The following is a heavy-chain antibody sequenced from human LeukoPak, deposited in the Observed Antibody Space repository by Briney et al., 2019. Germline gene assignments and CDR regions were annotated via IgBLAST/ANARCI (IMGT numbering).Heavy chain of an antibody. J-gene: IGHJ4*02. V-gene: IGHV3-11*05. CDR1: GFTSSDHY. D-gene: IGHD4-23*01. CDR3: ARDRDGGTDY. Sequence: GGSLRLSCAASGFTSSDHYMSWIRQAPGKGLEWVSYISSSSSYTNYADSVKGRFTISRDNAKNSLYLQMNSLRAEDTAVYYCARDRDGGTDYWGQGTLVTVSS. CDR2: ISSSSSYT.